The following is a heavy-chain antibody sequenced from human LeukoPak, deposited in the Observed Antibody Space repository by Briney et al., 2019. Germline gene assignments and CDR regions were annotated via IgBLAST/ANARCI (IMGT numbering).Heavy chain of an antibody. CDR1: GYTFTNYW. CDR2: MYPDDSDT. J-gene: IGHJ4*02. Sequence: GESLKISCRGSGYTFTNYWIAWVRQMPGKGLEWMGIMYPDDSDTRYSPSFQGQVTISADKSISTAYLQWSSLKASDTAMYYCAISSGWYFDNWGQGTLVTVSS. CDR3: AISSGWYFDN. D-gene: IGHD6-19*01. V-gene: IGHV5-51*01.